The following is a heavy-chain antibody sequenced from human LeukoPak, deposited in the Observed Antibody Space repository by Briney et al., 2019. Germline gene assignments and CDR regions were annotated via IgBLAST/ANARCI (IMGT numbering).Heavy chain of an antibody. CDR3: ARDHPQLDFDY. CDR1: GFTVSSNY. V-gene: IGHV3-66*02. J-gene: IGHJ4*02. CDR2: IYSGGST. Sequence: GGSLRLSCAASGFTVSSNYMSWVRQAPGKGLEWVLVIYSGGSTYYADSVKGRFTISRDNSKNTLYLQMNSLRAEDTAVYYCARDHPQLDFDYWGQGTLVTVSS.